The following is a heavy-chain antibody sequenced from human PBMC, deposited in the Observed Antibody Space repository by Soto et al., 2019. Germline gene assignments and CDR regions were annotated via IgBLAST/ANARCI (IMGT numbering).Heavy chain of an antibody. V-gene: IGHV3-30-3*01. CDR3: ARDPQGSYCYIDY. CDR1: GFTFSNYA. D-gene: IGHD3-10*01. Sequence: QVQLVESGGGVVQPVRSLRLSCAASGFTFSNYAIHWVRQAPGKGLEWVTIISKDGNSKHYADSVKGRFTISRDNSKNTLFLQMNSLRAEDTAVYYCARDPQGSYCYIDYWGQGTPVTVSS. CDR2: ISKDGNSK. J-gene: IGHJ4*02.